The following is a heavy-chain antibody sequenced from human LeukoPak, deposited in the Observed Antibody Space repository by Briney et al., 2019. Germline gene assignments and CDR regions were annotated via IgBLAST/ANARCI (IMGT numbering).Heavy chain of an antibody. CDR1: GFTFRGYT. D-gene: IGHD6-13*01. J-gene: IGHJ4*02. V-gene: IGHV3-30*04. CDR2: ISWDGNTK. CDR3: AREGGNSPRWRYFDY. Sequence: PGGSLRLSCGASGFTFRGYTMHWVRQAPGKGLQWLAVISWDGNTKFYADSVEGRFTISRDNSKNTLSLQMNSLRLEDTALYYCAREGGNSPRWRYFDYWGPGTLVTVSS.